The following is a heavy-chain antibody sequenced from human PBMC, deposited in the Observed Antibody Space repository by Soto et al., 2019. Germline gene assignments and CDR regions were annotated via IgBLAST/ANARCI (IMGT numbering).Heavy chain of an antibody. CDR3: ARDGVGATTFFGFLDY. D-gene: IGHD1-26*01. J-gene: IGHJ4*02. V-gene: IGHV3-30-3*01. CDR2: ISYDGSNK. CDR1: GFTFSSYA. Sequence: GGSLSLSCAASGFTFSSYAMHWVRQAPGKGLEWVAVISYDGSNKYYADSVKGRFTISRDNSKNMLYLQMNSLRVEDTAVYYCARDGVGATTFFGFLDYWGQGTVVTVSS.